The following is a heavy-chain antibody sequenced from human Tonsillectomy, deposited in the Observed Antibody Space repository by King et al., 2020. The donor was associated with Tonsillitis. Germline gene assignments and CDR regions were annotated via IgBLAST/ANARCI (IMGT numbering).Heavy chain of an antibody. J-gene: IGHJ4*02. CDR3: AKDRGSQERVVFSPVLDD. D-gene: IGHD3-22*01. CDR2: ISGSGGST. V-gene: IGHV3-23*04. Sequence: VQLVESGGGLVQPGGSLRLSCAASGFTFSSYAMSWVRQAPGQGLEWVSAISGSGGSTYYADSVKGRFTISRDNSKNTLYLQMNSLRAEDTAVYDCAKDRGSQERVVFSPVLDDWGQGTLVTVSS. CDR1: GFTFSSYA.